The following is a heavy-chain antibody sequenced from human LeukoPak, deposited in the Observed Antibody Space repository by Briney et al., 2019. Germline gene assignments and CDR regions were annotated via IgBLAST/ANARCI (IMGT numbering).Heavy chain of an antibody. V-gene: IGHV3-49*04. CDR3: ARVPTRVGYFDY. Sequence: PGGALRLSFTASGFTFDDYAMSWVRQAPGKGLEWVGFIRSKAYGGTTEYPASVKGRSTISRDDSKSIAYLQMNSLKTEDTAVYYCARVPTRVGYFDYWGQGTLVTVSS. D-gene: IGHD3-10*02. J-gene: IGHJ4*02. CDR1: GFTFDDYA. CDR2: IRSKAYGGTT.